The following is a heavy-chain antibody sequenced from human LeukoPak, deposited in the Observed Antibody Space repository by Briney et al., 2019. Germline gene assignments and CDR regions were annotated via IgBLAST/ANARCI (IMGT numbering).Heavy chain of an antibody. CDR1: GGSISSYY. D-gene: IGHD3-22*01. J-gene: IGHJ4*02. V-gene: IGHV4-59*01. Sequence: SETLSLTCTVSGGSISSYYWSWIRQPPGKGLEWIGYIYYSGSTNYNPSLKSRVTISVDTSKNQFSLKLSSVTAADTAVHYCARGWNSSSCYYVSFFVYSWGQGTLVIVSS. CDR3: ARGWNSSSCYYVSFFVYS. CDR2: IYYSGST.